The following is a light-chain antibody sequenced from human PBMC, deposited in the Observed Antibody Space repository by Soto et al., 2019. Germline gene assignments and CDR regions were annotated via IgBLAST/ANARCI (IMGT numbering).Light chain of an antibody. J-gene: IGKJ1*01. CDR3: LQDNSYPRT. CDR2: GAS. Sequence: AIQMTQSPSSLYASVGDRVTITCRASQGIRTELGWYQQKPGKAPRLLIYGASTLQGGVPSRFSGSGSGTDFTLTISSLQPEDFATYYCLQDNSYPRTFGPGTKV. CDR1: QGIRTE. V-gene: IGKV1-6*01.